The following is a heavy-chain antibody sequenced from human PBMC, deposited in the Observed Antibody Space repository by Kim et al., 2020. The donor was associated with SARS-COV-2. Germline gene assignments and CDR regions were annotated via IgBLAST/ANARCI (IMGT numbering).Heavy chain of an antibody. J-gene: IGHJ6*02. CDR3: ARVIGIVVVPAATPYYYYGMDV. V-gene: IGHV1-69*13. CDR1: GGTFSSYA. D-gene: IGHD2-2*02. CDR2: IIPIFGTA. Sequence: SVKVSCKASGGTFSSYAISWVRQAPGQGLEWMGGIIPIFGTANYAQKFQGRVTITADESTSTAYMELSSPRSEDTAVYYCARVIGIVVVPAATPYYYYGMDVWGQGTTVTVSS.